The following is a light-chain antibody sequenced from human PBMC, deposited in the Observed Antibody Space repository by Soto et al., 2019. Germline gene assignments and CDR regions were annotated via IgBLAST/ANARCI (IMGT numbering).Light chain of an antibody. CDR3: QSYDSSSRVV. CDR1: SSNIGAGYD. CDR2: GNS. J-gene: IGLJ2*01. Sequence: QSVLTQPPSVSGAPGQRVTISCTGSSSNIGAGYDVHWYQQLPGTAPKLLIYGNSNRPSGVPDRFSGSKSGTSASLAITGLQAEDEADYYCQSYDSSSRVVFGGGNKVTVL. V-gene: IGLV1-40*01.